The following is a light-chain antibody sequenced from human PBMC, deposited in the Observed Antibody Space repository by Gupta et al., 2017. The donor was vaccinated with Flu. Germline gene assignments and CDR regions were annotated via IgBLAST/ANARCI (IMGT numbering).Light chain of an antibody. CDR3: AAWDDSLNGLV. V-gene: IGLV1-36*01. CDR1: RSNIGNND. Sequence: QSALTQPPSVSGAPRQRVTISCSGSRSNIGNNDVSWYQHVPGKAPKLLIYYDDLLYSGVAERFSGSKSGTSASLAISGLLAEDEGDYYCAAWDDSLNGLVSGGGTKLTVL. J-gene: IGLJ3*02. CDR2: YDD.